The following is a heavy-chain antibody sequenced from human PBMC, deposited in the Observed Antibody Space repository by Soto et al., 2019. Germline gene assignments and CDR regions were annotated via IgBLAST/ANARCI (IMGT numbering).Heavy chain of an antibody. J-gene: IGHJ4*02. CDR1: GGSVSSGSYY. CDR3: ASLGYCSGGSCLDPPLDY. V-gene: IGHV4-61*01. Sequence: QVQLQESGPGLVKPSETLSLTCTVSGGSVSSGSYYWSWIRQPPGKGLEWIGFIYYSGSTNYNPSPQSRVTISVDTSKNQCSLKLSSVTAADTAVYYCASLGYCSGGSCLDPPLDYWGQGTLVDVSS. CDR2: IYYSGST. D-gene: IGHD2-15*01.